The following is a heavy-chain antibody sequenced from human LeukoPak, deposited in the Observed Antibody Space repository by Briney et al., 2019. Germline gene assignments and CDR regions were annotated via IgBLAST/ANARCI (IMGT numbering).Heavy chain of an antibody. V-gene: IGHV3-74*01. Sequence: GGSLRLSCAASGFTFSSYWMHWVRQAPGKGLVWVSRINTDGSTTTYADSVKGRFAISRDNAKRTLYLHMNSLRAEDTAEYFCSRDFFVSGESFFGSWGQGTLVTVSS. CDR1: GFTFSSYW. CDR3: SRDFFVSGESFFGS. J-gene: IGHJ5*01. D-gene: IGHD3-10*01. CDR2: INTDGSTT.